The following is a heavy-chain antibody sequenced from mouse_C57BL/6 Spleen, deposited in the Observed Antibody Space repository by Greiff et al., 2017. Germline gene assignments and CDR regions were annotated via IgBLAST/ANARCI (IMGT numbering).Heavy chain of an antibody. CDR3: ARVGDYYGIGYFVY. V-gene: IGHV1-82*01. CDR2: IYPGDGDT. D-gene: IGHD1-1*01. Sequence: QVQLQQSGPELVKPGASVKISCKASGYAFSSSWMNWVKQRPGQGLEWIGRIYPGDGDTNYNGKFKGKATLTADTSSSTAYMQLRSLTSEDSAVYSCARVGDYYGIGYFVYWGQGTTLTVSS. J-gene: IGHJ2*01. CDR1: GYAFSSSW.